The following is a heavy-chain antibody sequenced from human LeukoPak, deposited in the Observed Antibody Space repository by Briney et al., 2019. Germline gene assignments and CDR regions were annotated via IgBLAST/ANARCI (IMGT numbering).Heavy chain of an antibody. J-gene: IGHJ4*02. V-gene: IGHV3-13*01. CDR1: GFTFSSYD. Sequence: GGSLRLSCAASGFTFSSYDMHWVRQATGKGLEWVSAIGPAGDTYYPGSVKGRFTISRENAKNSLYLQMNSVRAGDTAVYYCARAVSSGWYGDWGQGTLVTVSS. CDR3: ARAVSSGWYGD. D-gene: IGHD6-19*01. CDR2: IGPAGDT.